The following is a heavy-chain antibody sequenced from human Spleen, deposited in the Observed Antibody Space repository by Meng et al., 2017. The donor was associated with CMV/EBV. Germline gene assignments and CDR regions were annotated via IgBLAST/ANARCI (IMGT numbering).Heavy chain of an antibody. J-gene: IGHJ6*02. Sequence: SGLIVSNDYLTWVRQAPGKGLEWVSNIYRGGSTYYADSVKGRFTVSRDNSKNTLYLQMNSLRVEDTAVYYCAREMYWNQAHHGMDVWGQGTTVTVSS. CDR3: AREMYWNQAHHGMDV. D-gene: IGHD2-8*02. V-gene: IGHV3-66*02. CDR2: IYRGGST. CDR1: GLIVSNDY.